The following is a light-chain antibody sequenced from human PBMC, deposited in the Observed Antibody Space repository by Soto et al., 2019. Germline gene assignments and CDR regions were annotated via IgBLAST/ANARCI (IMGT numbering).Light chain of an antibody. Sequence: IYLTQSPSSLSASLGDRVTITCRASHVIYSYLAWYQQKPGKAPKLLIYAASTLQSGVPSRFSGSGSGTDFTLTISSLQPEDFATYYCQQLNFYPYTFGQGTRLEIK. CDR1: HVIYSY. J-gene: IGKJ5*01. V-gene: IGKV1-9*01. CDR3: QQLNFYPYT. CDR2: AAS.